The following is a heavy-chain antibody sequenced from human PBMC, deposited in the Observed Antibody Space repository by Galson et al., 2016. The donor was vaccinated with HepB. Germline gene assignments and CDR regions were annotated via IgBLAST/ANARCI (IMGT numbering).Heavy chain of an antibody. CDR3: AREQRPVVVSQGGFDY. D-gene: IGHD3-22*01. CDR2: ISYDGSHK. CDR1: GITFSSYA. J-gene: IGHJ4*02. Sequence: SLRLSCAASGITFSSYAMHWVRQAPGKGLEWVAVISYDGSHKYYADSVKGRFTISRDNSKNTLSLQMNSLRAEDTAVYYCAREQRPVVVSQGGFDYWGQGTLVTVSS. V-gene: IGHV3-30*04.